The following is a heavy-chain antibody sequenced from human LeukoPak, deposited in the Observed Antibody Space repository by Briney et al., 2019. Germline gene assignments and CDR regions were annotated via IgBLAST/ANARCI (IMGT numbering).Heavy chain of an antibody. CDR3: ARYSGAPGYCSGGSCYPADAFDI. Sequence: ASVKVSFKASGYTFTSYDINWVRQATGQGLEWMGWMNPNSGNTGYAQKFQGRVTMTRNTSISTAYMELSSLRSEDTAVYYCARYSGAPGYCSGGSCYPADAFDIWGQGTMVTVSS. D-gene: IGHD2-15*01. CDR1: GYTFTSYD. CDR2: MNPNSGNT. V-gene: IGHV1-8*01. J-gene: IGHJ3*02.